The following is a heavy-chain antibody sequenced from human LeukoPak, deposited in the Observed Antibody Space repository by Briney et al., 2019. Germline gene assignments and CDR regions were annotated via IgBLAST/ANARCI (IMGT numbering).Heavy chain of an antibody. CDR3: ARSGFEGSGWHVYYFDY. CDR1: GYTFTSYC. J-gene: IGHJ4*02. Sequence: GASVKVSCKASGYTFTSYCMHWVRQAPGQGLEWMGIINPSGGSTSYAQKFQGRVTMTRDTSISTAYMELSRLRSDDTAVYYCARSGFEGSGWHVYYFDYWGQGTLVTVSS. V-gene: IGHV1-46*01. D-gene: IGHD6-19*01. CDR2: INPSGGST.